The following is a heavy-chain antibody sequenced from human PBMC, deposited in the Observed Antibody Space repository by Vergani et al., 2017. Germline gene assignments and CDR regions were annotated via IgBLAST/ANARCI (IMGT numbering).Heavy chain of an antibody. V-gene: IGHV4-34*01. Sequence: QVQLQQWGAGLLKPSETLSLTCAVYGGSFSGYYWSWIRQPPGKGLEWIGEINHSGSTYYNPSLKSRVTISVDTSKNQFSLKLSSVTAADTAVYYCARVEMATISKYYYYYYGMDVWGQGTTVTVSS. CDR1: GGSFSGYY. D-gene: IGHD5-24*01. CDR3: ARVEMATISKYYYYYYGMDV. CDR2: INHSGST. J-gene: IGHJ6*02.